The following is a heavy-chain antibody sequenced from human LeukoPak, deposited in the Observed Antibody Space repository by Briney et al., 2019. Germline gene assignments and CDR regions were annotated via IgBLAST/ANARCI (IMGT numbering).Heavy chain of an antibody. J-gene: IGHJ4*02. V-gene: IGHV4-34*01. Sequence: SETLSLTCAVYGGSFSGYYWSWIRQPPGKGLEWIGEINHSGSTNYNPALKSRVTISIDTPNSQFSLKLSSVTAADTAVYYCARGPTRYYSDYWGQGTLVTVSS. CDR3: ARGPTRYYSDY. CDR2: INHSGST. CDR1: GGSFSGYY.